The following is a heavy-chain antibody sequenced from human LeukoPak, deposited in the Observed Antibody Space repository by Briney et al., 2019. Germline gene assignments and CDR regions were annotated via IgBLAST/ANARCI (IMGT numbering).Heavy chain of an antibody. V-gene: IGHV1-69*06. CDR3: AREAIPFLANLSVIYWDRDL. J-gene: IGHJ2*01. CDR1: GGTFSDYA. CDR2: IVPQFGTP. Sequence: ASVKVSCKASGGTFSDYALNWVRQAPGQGLEYMGLIVPQFGTPNYARNFQGRVSITADKSTNTVYMELTSLRSEDTAVYFCAREAIPFLANLSVIYWDRDLWSRVSVVNVTS. D-gene: IGHD3-3*02.